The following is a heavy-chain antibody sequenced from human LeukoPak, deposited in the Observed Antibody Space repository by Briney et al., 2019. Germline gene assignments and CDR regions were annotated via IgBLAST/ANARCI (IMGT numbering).Heavy chain of an antibody. J-gene: IGHJ4*02. Sequence: GGSLRLSRGAPGFTVSTNYMSWVRQAPGKGLEGGSVIYSGDTTFYADSVRGKFTIPRDNSKNTLYLQMNSLRAEDTAVYYCASILRSSSGYYFDYWGQGTLVTVSS. CDR2: IYSGDTT. CDR3: ASILRSSSGYYFDY. CDR1: GFTVSTNY. V-gene: IGHV3-66*01. D-gene: IGHD3-10*01.